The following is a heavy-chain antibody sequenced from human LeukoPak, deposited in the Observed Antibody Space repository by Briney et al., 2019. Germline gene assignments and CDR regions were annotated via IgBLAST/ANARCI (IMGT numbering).Heavy chain of an antibody. CDR1: GGSISSSSYY. CDR3: ARVDVTMVRGFVGAFDI. J-gene: IGHJ3*02. CDR2: IHYSGST. Sequence: SETLSLTCTVSGGSISSSSYYWAWVRQPPGKGLEWIGSIHYSGSTYYNPSLKSRVTISVDTSKNQFSLKLSSVTAADTAVYYCARVDVTMVRGFVGAFDIWGQGTMVTVSS. V-gene: IGHV4-39*07. D-gene: IGHD3-10*01.